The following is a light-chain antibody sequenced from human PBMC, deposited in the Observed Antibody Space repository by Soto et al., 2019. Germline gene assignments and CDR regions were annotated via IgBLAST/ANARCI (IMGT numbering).Light chain of an antibody. J-gene: IGKJ1*01. V-gene: IGKV3-20*01. Sequence: EIVLTQSPGTLSLSPGERATLSCRASQSVTSNYLAWYQQKPGQAPRLLIFGASSRATGIPDKFSGSGSGTDFTLTISRLEPDDFAVYYCQRYGGSSWTFGQGTRVEIK. CDR2: GAS. CDR3: QRYGGSSWT. CDR1: QSVTSNY.